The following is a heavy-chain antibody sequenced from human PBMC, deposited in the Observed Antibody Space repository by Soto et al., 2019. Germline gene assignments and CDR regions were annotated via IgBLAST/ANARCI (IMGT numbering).Heavy chain of an antibody. D-gene: IGHD1-26*01. Sequence: QVQLVQSGAEVKKPGSSVKVSCKASGGTFSSYTISWVRQAPGQGLEWMGRIIPILGIANYAQKFQGRVTITADKSTSTDYMELRSLRSDDTAVYYCARSRVGADYYYYGMDVWGQGTTVTVSS. V-gene: IGHV1-69*02. J-gene: IGHJ6*02. CDR2: IIPILGIA. CDR1: GGTFSSYT. CDR3: ARSRVGADYYYYGMDV.